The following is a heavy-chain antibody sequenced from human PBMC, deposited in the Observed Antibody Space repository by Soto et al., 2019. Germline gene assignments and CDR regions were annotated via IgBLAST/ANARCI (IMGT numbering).Heavy chain of an antibody. CDR3: TRSYCSSTSCYSTTFDI. V-gene: IGHV3-49*03. CDR2: IRGKAYGGTT. D-gene: IGHD2-2*01. J-gene: IGHJ3*02. Sequence: GGSLRLSCTGSDFSFGDYAITWFRQAPGKGLEWVSFIRGKAYGGTTEYAASVKGRITISRDDSKSVAYLQMNSLKTEDTAVYYCTRSYCSSTSCYSTTFDIWGQGTMVTVSS. CDR1: DFSFGDYA.